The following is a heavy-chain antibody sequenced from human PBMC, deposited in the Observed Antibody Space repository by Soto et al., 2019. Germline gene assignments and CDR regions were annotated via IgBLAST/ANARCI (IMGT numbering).Heavy chain of an antibody. V-gene: IGHV4-34*01. D-gene: IGHD3-22*01. CDR3: ALTYDSSGYYYAKRPNWYFDL. J-gene: IGHJ2*01. Sequence: QVQLQQWGAGLLKPSETLSLTCAVYGGSFSGYYWSWIRQPPGKGLEWIGEINNSGSTNYNPSLKSRVTISVDTSKNQFSLKLSSVTAADTAVYYCALTYDSSGYYYAKRPNWYFDLWGRGTLVTVSS. CDR1: GGSFSGYY. CDR2: INNSGST.